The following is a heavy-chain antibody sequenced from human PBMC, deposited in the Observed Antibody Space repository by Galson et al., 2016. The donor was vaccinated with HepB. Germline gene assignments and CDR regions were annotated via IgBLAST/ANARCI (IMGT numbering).Heavy chain of an antibody. V-gene: IGHV4-31*03. CDR1: GGSISSSGYY. Sequence: TLSLTCTVSGGSISSSGYYWSWIRQHPGEGLEWIGYIYHTGNAYYNASLKSRVTVSVDTSKNQFFLKLSSLTAADTAVYFCARGGRKGLWGYYFDYWGQGTLVTVSS. CDR2: IYHTGNA. J-gene: IGHJ4*02. D-gene: IGHD3-16*01. CDR3: ARGGRKGLWGYYFDY.